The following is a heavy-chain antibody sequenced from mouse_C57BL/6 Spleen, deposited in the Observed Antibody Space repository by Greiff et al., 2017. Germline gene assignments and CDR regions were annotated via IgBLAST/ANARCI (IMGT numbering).Heavy chain of an antibody. D-gene: IGHD1-1*01. CDR1: GFTFSSYT. J-gene: IGHJ1*03. CDR3: ARAPYYYVSSHWYLDV. CDR2: ISDGGSYT. V-gene: IGHV5-4*01. Sequence: EVHLVESGAGLVKPGGSVKLSCAASGFTFSSYTMSWVRQTPEKRLEWVATISDGGSYTHYHHNVKGRVTISRDNAKNNLYLQMSQLKSEDTSMYYCARAPYYYVSSHWYLDVWGTGTTVTVSS.